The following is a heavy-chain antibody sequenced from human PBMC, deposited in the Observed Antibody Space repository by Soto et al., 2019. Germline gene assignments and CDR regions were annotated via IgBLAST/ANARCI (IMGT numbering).Heavy chain of an antibody. J-gene: IGHJ6*04. D-gene: IGHD3-22*01. CDR1: GYTFTSYG. CDR2: ISAYNGNT. Sequence: QVQLVQSGAEVKKPGASVKVSCKASGYTFTSYGISWVRQAPGQGHEWMGWISAYNGNTYYAQKLQGRVTMTTDTTTSTAYPERRSLRSDDTELYYCTRERWWDYDRSGYYYYYYGMDLWGEGTTVTVSS. CDR3: TRERWWDYDRSGYYYYYYGMDL. V-gene: IGHV1-18*01.